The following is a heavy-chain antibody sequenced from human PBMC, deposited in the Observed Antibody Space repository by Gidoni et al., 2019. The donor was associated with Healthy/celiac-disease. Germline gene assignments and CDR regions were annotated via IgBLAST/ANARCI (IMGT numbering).Heavy chain of an antibody. V-gene: IGHV3-23*01. J-gene: IGHJ4*02. Sequence: EVQLLESGGGLVQPGGSLRLSCAASGFTFSSYAMSWVRQAPGKGLEWVSALSGSGGSTYYADSVKGRFTISRDNSKNTLYLQMNSLRAEDTAVYYCAKIPREDIVVVPAAMWVPCGFDYWGQGTLVTVSS. CDR3: AKIPREDIVVVPAAMWVPCGFDY. CDR2: LSGSGGST. CDR1: GFTFSSYA. D-gene: IGHD2-2*01.